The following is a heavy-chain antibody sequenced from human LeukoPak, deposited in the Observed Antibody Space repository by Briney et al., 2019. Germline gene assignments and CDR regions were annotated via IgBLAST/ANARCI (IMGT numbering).Heavy chain of an antibody. CDR3: AKVPWFGEPKSPLV. J-gene: IGHJ4*02. V-gene: IGHV3-23*01. CDR1: GFTFSSYA. D-gene: IGHD3-10*01. CDR2: NSGSGGST. Sequence: GGSLRLSCAASGFTFSSYAMSWVRQPPGKGLEWVSANSGSGGSTYYAQSVKGRFTISRDNSKNALQLQMNSLGAEDAAVYYCAKVPWFGEPKSPLVWGQGTLVTVSS.